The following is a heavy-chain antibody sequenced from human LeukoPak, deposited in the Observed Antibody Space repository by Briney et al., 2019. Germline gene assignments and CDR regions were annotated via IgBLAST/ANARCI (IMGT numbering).Heavy chain of an antibody. Sequence: GGSLRLSCEASGYTFSIYSMNWVRQAPGKGLEWVSSISSSSTYIKYADSVKGGFTISRDNAKKSLYLQMNSLRADDTAVYYCARDYGQVYGETNKDWYFDLWGRGTLVPVSS. D-gene: IGHD4-17*01. CDR1: GYTFSIYS. J-gene: IGHJ2*01. CDR2: ISSSSTYI. V-gene: IGHV3-21*01. CDR3: ARDYGQVYGETNKDWYFDL.